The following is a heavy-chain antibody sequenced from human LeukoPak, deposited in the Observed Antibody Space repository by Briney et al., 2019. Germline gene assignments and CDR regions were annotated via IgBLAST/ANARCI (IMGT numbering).Heavy chain of an antibody. D-gene: IGHD5-18*01. CDR1: GGSLSSNSYY. CDR2: IYYSGST. V-gene: IGHV4-39*01. J-gene: IGHJ4*02. Sequence: PSETLSLTCTVSGGSLSSNSYYWGWIRQPPGKGLEWIGSIYYSGSTYYNPSLKSRVTISVDTSKNQFSLKLSSVTAADTAVYYCARQDTGMAIVYWGQGTLVTVSS. CDR3: ARQDTGMAIVY.